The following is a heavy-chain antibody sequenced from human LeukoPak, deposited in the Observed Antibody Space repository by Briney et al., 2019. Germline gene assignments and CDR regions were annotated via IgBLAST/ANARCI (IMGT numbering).Heavy chain of an antibody. CDR2: ISPAGDST. Sequence: GGSLRLSCAASGFIFSSYAMSWVRQAPGAGLEWVSAISPAGDSTTDAASVKGRFTISRDNSKSTLYLQMNGLTAEDTALYYCARRLVTAGITDFFDSWGQGTLVSVSS. CDR3: ARRLVTAGITDFFDS. CDR1: GFIFSSYA. V-gene: IGHV3-23*01. J-gene: IGHJ4*02. D-gene: IGHD2-2*01.